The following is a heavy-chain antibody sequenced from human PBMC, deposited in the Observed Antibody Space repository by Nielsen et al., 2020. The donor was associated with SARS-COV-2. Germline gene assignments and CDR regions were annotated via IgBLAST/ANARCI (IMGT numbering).Heavy chain of an antibody. CDR3: ARDVAPNWFDP. V-gene: IGHV4-59*01. J-gene: IGHJ5*02. CDR1: GGSISSYY. CDR2: IYYSGST. Sequence: SETLSLTCTVSGGSISSYYWSWIRQPPGKGLEWIGYIYYSGSTNYNPSLKSRVTISVDTSKNQFSLKLSSVTAADTAVYYCARDVAPNWFDPGGQGTLVTVSS. D-gene: IGHD2-21*01.